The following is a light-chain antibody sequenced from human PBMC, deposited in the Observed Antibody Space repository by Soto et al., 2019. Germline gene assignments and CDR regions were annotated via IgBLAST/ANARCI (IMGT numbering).Light chain of an antibody. CDR3: QHYNSYSEA. CDR1: QTISSS. Sequence: DIQMTQSPSTLSGSVGDRVTITCRASQTISSSLAWYQQKPGKAPKLLIYKASTLKSGVQSRFSGSGSGTEFTLTISSLQPDDFATYYCQHYNSYSEAFGQGTKV. J-gene: IGKJ1*01. CDR2: KAS. V-gene: IGKV1-5*03.